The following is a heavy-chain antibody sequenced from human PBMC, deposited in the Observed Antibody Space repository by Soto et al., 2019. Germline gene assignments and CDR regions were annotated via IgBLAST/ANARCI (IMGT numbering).Heavy chain of an antibody. J-gene: IGHJ2*01. V-gene: IGHV4-34*01. Sequence: QVQLQQWGAGPLRPLETLSLTCGVAGGSVSGYYWAWIRQSPGKWLEWIGEINDRGSINYNPSMTSRVSIPFDTSKNQYYLTLRSVTDAETAVDYSARESHDILTGPPWVWYFDLWGRGTLVTV. CDR3: ARESHDILTGPPWVWYFDL. CDR2: INDRGSI. CDR1: GGSVSGYY. D-gene: IGHD3-9*01.